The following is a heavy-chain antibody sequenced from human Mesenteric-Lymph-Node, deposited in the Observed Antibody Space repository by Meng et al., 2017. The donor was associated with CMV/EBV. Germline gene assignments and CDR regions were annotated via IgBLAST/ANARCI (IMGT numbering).Heavy chain of an antibody. CDR3: ARVFCSSTSCNDY. V-gene: IGHV1-2*02. Sequence: ASVKVSCKASGYTFTGYYMHWVRQAPGQGLEWMGWINPNSGGTNYAQKFQGRVTMTRDTSISTAYMELSRLRSDDTAVYYCARVFCSSTSCNDYWGQGTLVTVSS. CDR2: INPNSGGT. CDR1: GYTFTGYY. D-gene: IGHD2-2*01. J-gene: IGHJ4*02.